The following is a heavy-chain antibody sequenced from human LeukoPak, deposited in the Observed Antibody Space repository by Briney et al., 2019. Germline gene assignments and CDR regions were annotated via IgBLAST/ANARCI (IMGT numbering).Heavy chain of an antibody. V-gene: IGHV3-23*01. CDR1: GFTFSSYA. J-gene: IGHJ4*02. D-gene: IGHD2-2*01. CDR3: ARGYCSSTSCYDGGDY. Sequence: PGGSLRLSCAVSGFTFSSYAMSWVRQAPGKGLEWVSAISGSGGNTYYADSVKGRFTISRDNAKNSLYLQMNSLRAEDTAVYYCARGYCSSTSCYDGGDYWGQGTLVTVSS. CDR2: ISGSGGNT.